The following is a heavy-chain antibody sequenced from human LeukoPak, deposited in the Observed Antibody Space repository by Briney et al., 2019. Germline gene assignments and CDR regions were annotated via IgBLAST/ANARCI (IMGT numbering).Heavy chain of an antibody. V-gene: IGHV1-69*01. CDR3: ASESQVSYGSGSDAFDI. Sequence: SVKVSCKASGGTFSSYAISWVRQAPGQGLEWMGGIIPIFGTANYAQKFQGRVTITAVESTSTAYMELSSLRSEDTAVYYCASESQVSYGSGSDAFDIWGQGTMVTVSS. J-gene: IGHJ3*02. CDR1: GGTFSSYA. D-gene: IGHD3-10*01. CDR2: IIPIFGTA.